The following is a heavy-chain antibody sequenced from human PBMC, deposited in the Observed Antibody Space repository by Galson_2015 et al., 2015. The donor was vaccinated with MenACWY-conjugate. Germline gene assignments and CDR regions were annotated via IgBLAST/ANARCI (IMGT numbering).Heavy chain of an antibody. CDR1: GFTFSSYS. Sequence: SLRLSCAASGFTFSSYSMNWVRQAPRKGLEWVSYISSSSSTIYYADSVKGRFTISRDNAKNSLYLQMNSLRAEDTAVYYCARLGKWIQNQYYYYGMDVWGQGTTVTVSS. J-gene: IGHJ6*02. V-gene: IGHV3-48*04. CDR3: ARLGKWIQNQYYYYGMDV. D-gene: IGHD5-18*01. CDR2: ISSSSSTI.